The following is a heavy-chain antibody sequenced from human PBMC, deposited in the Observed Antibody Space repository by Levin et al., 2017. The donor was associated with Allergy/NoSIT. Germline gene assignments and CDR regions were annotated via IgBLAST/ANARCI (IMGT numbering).Heavy chain of an antibody. D-gene: IGHD2-15*01. J-gene: IGHJ3*02. Sequence: GASVKVSCKASGYTFTSYYMHWVRQAPGQGLEWMGIINPSGGSTSYAQKFQGRVTMTRDTSTSTVYMELSSLRSEDTAVYYCARGYCSGGSCNDAFDIWGQGTMVTVSS. CDR3: ARGYCSGGSCNDAFDI. CDR1: GYTFTSYY. CDR2: INPSGGST. V-gene: IGHV1-46*03.